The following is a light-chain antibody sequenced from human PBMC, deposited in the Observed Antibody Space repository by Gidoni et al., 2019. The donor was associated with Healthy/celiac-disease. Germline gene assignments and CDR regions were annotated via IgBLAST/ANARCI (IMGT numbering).Light chain of an antibody. V-gene: IGKV1-33*01. CDR3: QQYDNLPYT. Sequence: DIQMTQSPSSLSASVGDRVTITCQASQDIINYLHWYQQKPGKAPKLLIYDASNLETGVPSRCSGSGSGTDFNFTISSLQPEDIATYYCQQYDNLPYTFGQGTKLEIK. J-gene: IGKJ2*01. CDR2: DAS. CDR1: QDIINY.